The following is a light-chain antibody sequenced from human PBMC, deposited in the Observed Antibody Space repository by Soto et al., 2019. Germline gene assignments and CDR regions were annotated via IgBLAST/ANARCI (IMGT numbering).Light chain of an antibody. CDR3: QSYDSSLPVV. Sequence: QPVLTQPPSVSGAPGQRVTISCTGSSSNIGAGYDVHWYQQLPGTAPKLLIYGNSNRPSGVPDRFSGSKSGTLASLAITGLQAEDEADYYCQSYDSSLPVVFGGGTKLTVL. CDR2: GNS. J-gene: IGLJ2*01. V-gene: IGLV1-40*01. CDR1: SSNIGAGYD.